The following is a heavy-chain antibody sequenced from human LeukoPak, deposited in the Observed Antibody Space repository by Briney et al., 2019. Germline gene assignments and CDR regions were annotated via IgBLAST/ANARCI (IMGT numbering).Heavy chain of an antibody. CDR3: ARADYADAFDI. V-gene: IGHV4-38-2*02. CDR2: IYHSGRT. CDR1: GYSISSGHY. J-gene: IGHJ3*02. D-gene: IGHD4/OR15-4a*01. Sequence: SETLSLTCTVSGYSISSGHYWGWIRPPPGKGLEWMGSIYHSGRTYDAPSLKSRVTISVDTSKSQFSLKVNSVTAADTAVYYCARADYADAFDIWGRGTMVTVSS.